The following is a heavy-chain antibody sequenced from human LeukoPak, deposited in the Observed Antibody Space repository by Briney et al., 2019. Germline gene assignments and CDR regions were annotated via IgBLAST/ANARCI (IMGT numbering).Heavy chain of an antibody. Sequence: GESLKISCEGSGYTFSNYWIDWVRQMPGKGLEWMGMIYPGDSDTRYSPSFQGQVTFSADKSINTAYLQWSSLRASDTAMYYCARHGVAGRVYYYYYMDVWGKGTTVTVSS. V-gene: IGHV5-51*01. D-gene: IGHD6-19*01. CDR2: IYPGDSDT. J-gene: IGHJ6*03. CDR3: ARHGVAGRVYYYYYMDV. CDR1: GYTFSNYW.